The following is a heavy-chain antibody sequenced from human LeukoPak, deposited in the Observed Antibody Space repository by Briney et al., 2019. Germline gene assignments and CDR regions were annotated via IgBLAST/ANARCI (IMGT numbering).Heavy chain of an antibody. J-gene: IGHJ4*01. CDR1: GFTFGDYA. D-gene: IGHD5-12*01. CDR2: ISGSGNT. V-gene: IGHV3-23*01. Sequence: GGSLRLSCTTSGFTFGDYAMSWVRQDPGKGLEWVSGISGSGNTHYTDSVKGRFTISRDNSKSTLDLQMNSLRVEDTALYYCAKDIYSAYDLARAFDFWGQGTLVTVST. CDR3: AKDIYSAYDLARAFDF.